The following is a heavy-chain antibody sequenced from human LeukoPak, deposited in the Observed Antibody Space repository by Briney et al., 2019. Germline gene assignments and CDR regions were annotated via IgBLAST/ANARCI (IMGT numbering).Heavy chain of an antibody. CDR3: ARGDDILTGYYNY. J-gene: IGHJ4*02. Sequence: SETLSLTCTVSGGSISSYYWSWIRQPPGKGLEWIGYIYYSGSTNYNPSLKSRVTISVDTSKNQFSLKLSSVTAADTAVYYCARGDDILTGYYNYWGQGTLVTVSS. CDR1: GGSISSYY. CDR2: IYYSGST. V-gene: IGHV4-59*08. D-gene: IGHD3-9*01.